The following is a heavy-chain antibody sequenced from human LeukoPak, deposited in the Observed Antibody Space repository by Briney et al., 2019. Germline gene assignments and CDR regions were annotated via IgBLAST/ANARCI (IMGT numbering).Heavy chain of an antibody. CDR1: GGSFSGYY. J-gene: IGHJ6*03. V-gene: IGHV4-34*01. D-gene: IGHD2-8*01. CDR2: INHSGST. CDR3: ARGHCTNGVCYRYYYYYYMDV. Sequence: SETLSLTCAVYGGSFSGYYWSWIRQPPGKGLEWIGEINHSGSTNYSPSLKSRVTISVDTSKNQFSLKLSSVTAADTAVYYCARGHCTNGVCYRYYYYYYMDVWGKGTTVTVSS.